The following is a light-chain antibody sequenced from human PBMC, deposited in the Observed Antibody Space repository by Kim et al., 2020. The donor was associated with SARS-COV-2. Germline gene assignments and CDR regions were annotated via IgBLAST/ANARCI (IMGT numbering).Light chain of an antibody. CDR2: WAS. CDR1: QSVLYSSNNKNY. J-gene: IGKJ1*01. CDR3: QQYYNTPRT. V-gene: IGKV4-1*01. Sequence: DIVMSQSPDSLAVSLGERATINCKSSQSVLYSSNNKNYLAWYQQKPGQPPKLLIYWASARESGVPDRFSGSGSGTDFTLTISSLQAEDVAVYYCQQYYNTPRTFGLGTKVE.